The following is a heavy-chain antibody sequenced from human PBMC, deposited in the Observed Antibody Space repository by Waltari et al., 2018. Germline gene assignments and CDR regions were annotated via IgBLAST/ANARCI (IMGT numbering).Heavy chain of an antibody. Sequence: QVQLQESGPGLVKPSETLSLTCTVSGGSISSSYWSWIRQPPGKGLEWIGYIYYSGSTNYNPSLKSRVTISVDTSKNQFSLKLSSVTAADTAVYYCARGGIAAASTVEYYYYYYGMDVWGQGTTVTVSS. CDR3: ARGGIAAASTVEYYYYYYGMDV. J-gene: IGHJ6*02. V-gene: IGHV4-59*01. CDR1: GGSISSSY. D-gene: IGHD6-13*01. CDR2: IYYSGST.